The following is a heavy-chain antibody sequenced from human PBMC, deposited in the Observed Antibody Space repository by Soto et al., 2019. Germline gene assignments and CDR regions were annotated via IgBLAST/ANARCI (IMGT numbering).Heavy chain of an antibody. CDR1: GYRFSGYG. CDR3: ERSPLASRTASVDP. CDR2: ISGYTGNT. D-gene: IGHD4-17*01. V-gene: IGHV1-18*04. J-gene: IGHJ5*02. Sequence: QVQLVQSGAEVKKPGASVKVSCKASGYRFSGYGISWARLSPGQGLEWMGGISGYTGNTQYSQKCQGSVTMTADTATRTDFMELRSLGSDDTDVYFDERSPLASRTASVDPWSPGTLVIVSS.